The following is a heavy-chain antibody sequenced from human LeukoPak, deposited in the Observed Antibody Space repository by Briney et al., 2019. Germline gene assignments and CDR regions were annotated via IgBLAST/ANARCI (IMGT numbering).Heavy chain of an antibody. CDR1: GFTFSSYE. D-gene: IGHD6-13*01. V-gene: IGHV3-48*03. CDR2: ISNIGNTI. Sequence: GGSLRLSCAASGFTFSSYEMNWVRQAPGKGLDWVSYISNIGNTIYYADSVKGRFTISRDNAKNSLYLQMNSLRGEDTAVYYCARRIAAAGRSFDYWGQGTLVTVSS. J-gene: IGHJ4*02. CDR3: ARRIAAAGRSFDY.